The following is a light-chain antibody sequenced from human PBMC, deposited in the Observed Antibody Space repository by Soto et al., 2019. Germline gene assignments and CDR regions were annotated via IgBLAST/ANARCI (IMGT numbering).Light chain of an antibody. CDR1: SSDVGSYNL. Sequence: QSVLTQPASVSGSPGQSITISCTGTSSDVGSYNLVSWYQQHPGKAPKLMIYEGSKRPSGVSNRFSGSKSGNTASLTISELQADDEADYYCCSYAGTSTVVFGGGTKLTVL. CDR2: EGS. J-gene: IGLJ2*01. CDR3: CSYAGTSTVV. V-gene: IGLV2-23*01.